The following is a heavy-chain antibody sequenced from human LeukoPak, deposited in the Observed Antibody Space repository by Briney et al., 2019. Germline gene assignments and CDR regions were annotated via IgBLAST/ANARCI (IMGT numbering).Heavy chain of an antibody. CDR1: RASISPYY. V-gene: IGHV4-4*07. D-gene: IGHD3-10*01. Sequence: SETLSLTCTVSRASISPYYWTWIRQPARKGLEWIGHVHTSGSTNYNPSFKSRVTMSIDTSTNQFSLKLNSLTAADTAVYYCAKEGMIRGVIDYWGQGTLVTVSS. J-gene: IGHJ4*02. CDR2: VHTSGST. CDR3: AKEGMIRGVIDY.